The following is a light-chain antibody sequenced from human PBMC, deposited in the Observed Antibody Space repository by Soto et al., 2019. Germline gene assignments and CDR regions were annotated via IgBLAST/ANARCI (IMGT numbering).Light chain of an antibody. Sequence: EIIMTQSPVTLSVSPGERATLSCRASQSGSNNLAWYQQKPGQAPRLLIYYASTRATGIPARFSGSGSGTEFTLTISSLQSEDFALYYCQQYNDWPPITFGQGTRLEIK. CDR2: YAS. V-gene: IGKV3-15*01. CDR3: QQYNDWPPIT. J-gene: IGKJ5*01. CDR1: QSGSNN.